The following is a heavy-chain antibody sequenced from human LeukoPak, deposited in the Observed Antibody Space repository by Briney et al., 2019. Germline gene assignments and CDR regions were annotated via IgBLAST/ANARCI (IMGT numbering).Heavy chain of an antibody. D-gene: IGHD3-22*01. V-gene: IGHV3-23*01. CDR3: ANAITTEYYYDSSSGLGY. J-gene: IGHJ4*02. CDR1: GFTFSSYA. CDR2: ISGSGGST. Sequence: PGGSLRLSCAASGFTFSSYAMSWVRQAPGKGLEWVSAISGSGGSTYYADSVKGRFTISRDNSKNTLYLQMNSLRAEDTALYYCANAITTEYYYDSSSGLGYWGQGALVTVSS.